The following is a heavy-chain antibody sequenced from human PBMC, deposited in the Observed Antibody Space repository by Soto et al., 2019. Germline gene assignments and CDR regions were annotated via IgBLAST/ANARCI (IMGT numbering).Heavy chain of an antibody. Sequence: SETLSLTCAVSGGSISNHDWWSWVRQPPGESLEWIGEIHHSGSSNYNPSLQSRVTISVDKSKNQLSLKLTSVAAADTAVYYCAAAGSSHPSQFDPWGQGTL. CDR3: AAAGSSHPSQFDP. J-gene: IGHJ5*02. V-gene: IGHV4-4*02. D-gene: IGHD6-13*01. CDR2: IHHSGSS. CDR1: GGSISNHDW.